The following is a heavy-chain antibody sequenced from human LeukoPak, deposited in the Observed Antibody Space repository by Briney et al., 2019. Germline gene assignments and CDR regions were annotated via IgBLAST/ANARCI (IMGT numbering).Heavy chain of an antibody. CDR1: GFTFSSYS. J-gene: IGHJ6*02. CDR3: GGIAVADTHRVFGMDV. Sequence: GGSLRLSCAASGFTFSSYSMNWVRQAPGKGLEWVSSISSSSGYIYYADSVKGRFTISRDNAKNSLYLQMNSLRAEDTAVYYCGGIAVADTHRVFGMDVWGQGTTVTVSS. V-gene: IGHV3-21*01. CDR2: ISSSSGYI. D-gene: IGHD6-19*01.